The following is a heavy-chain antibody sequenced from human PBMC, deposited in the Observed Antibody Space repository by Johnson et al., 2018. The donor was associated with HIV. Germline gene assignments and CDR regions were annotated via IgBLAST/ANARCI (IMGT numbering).Heavy chain of an antibody. Sequence: QVQLVESGGGLVQPGGSLRLPCAASGFTFSSYDMHWVRQATGKGLEWVAVISYDGSNKYYADSVKGRFTISRDNSKNTLYLQMNSLRAEDTAVYYCAKDMRQWELLDAFDIWGQGTRVTGSS. V-gene: IGHV3-30*18. CDR1: GFTFSSYD. D-gene: IGHD1-26*01. CDR2: ISYDGSNK. CDR3: AKDMRQWELLDAFDI. J-gene: IGHJ3*02.